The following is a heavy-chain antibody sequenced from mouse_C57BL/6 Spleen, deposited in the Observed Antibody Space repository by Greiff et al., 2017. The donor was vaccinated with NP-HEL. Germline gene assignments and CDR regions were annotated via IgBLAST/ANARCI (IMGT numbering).Heavy chain of an antibody. Sequence: VQLQQPGAELVRPGTSVKLSCKASGYTFTSYWMHWVKQRPGQGLEWIGVIDPSDSYTNYNQKFKGKATLTVDTSSSTAYMQLSSLTSEDSAVYYCAIDYDVWFAYWGQGTLDTVSA. J-gene: IGHJ3*01. D-gene: IGHD2-4*01. CDR2: IDPSDSYT. CDR1: GYTFTSYW. V-gene: IGHV1-59*01. CDR3: AIDYDVWFAY.